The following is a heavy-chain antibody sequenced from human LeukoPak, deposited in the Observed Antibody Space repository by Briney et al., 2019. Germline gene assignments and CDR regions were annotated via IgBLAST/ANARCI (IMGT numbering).Heavy chain of an antibody. CDR1: GGTFSSYA. Sequence: SVKVSCKASGGTFSSYAISWVRQAPGQGLEWMGGIIPIFGTANYAQKFQGRVTITADKSTSTAYMELSSLRSEDTAVYYCARGAYYYDSSGYKLFDYWGQGTLVTVSS. V-gene: IGHV1-69*06. CDR3: ARGAYYYDSSGYKLFDY. CDR2: IIPIFGTA. J-gene: IGHJ4*02. D-gene: IGHD3-22*01.